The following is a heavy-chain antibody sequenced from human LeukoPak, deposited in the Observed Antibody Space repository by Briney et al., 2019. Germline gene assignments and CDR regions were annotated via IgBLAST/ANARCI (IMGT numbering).Heavy chain of an antibody. J-gene: IGHJ3*02. CDR1: GGSITSSSYY. CDR3: ARVKNIVVVTAPIDI. V-gene: IGHV4-39*07. CDR2: VYYSGST. D-gene: IGHD2-21*02. Sequence: SETLSLTCTVSGGSITSSSYYWGWIRQPPGKGLEWIGSVYYSGSTYYNPSLKSRVTISVDTSKNQFSLKLSSVTAADTAVYYCARVKNIVVVTAPIDIWGQGTMVTVSS.